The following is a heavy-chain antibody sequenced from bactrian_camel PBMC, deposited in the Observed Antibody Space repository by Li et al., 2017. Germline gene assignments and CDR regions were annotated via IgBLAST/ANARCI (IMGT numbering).Heavy chain of an antibody. CDR3: KPDPVRKGSWCFGG. J-gene: IGHJ6*01. V-gene: IGHV3S53*01. CDR2: IDDSGRN. D-gene: IGHD6*01. Sequence: VQLVESGGGSVQAGGSLRLSCAASESIERMYHMAWFRQVPGKEREGVACIDDSGRNTYTNSVKGRFTISRDNAKNTVYLQMNSLRSGDTAQYYCKPDPVRKGSWCFGGWVQGTQVTVS. CDR1: ESIERMYH.